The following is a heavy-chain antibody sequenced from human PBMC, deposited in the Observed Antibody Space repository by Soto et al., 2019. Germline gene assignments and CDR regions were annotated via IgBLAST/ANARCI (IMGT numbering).Heavy chain of an antibody. CDR2: ISAYNGNT. CDR3: ASSGYRLYYFDY. V-gene: IGHV1-18*01. J-gene: IGHJ4*02. Sequence: ASWKVSCKASGYTFTSFGISWVRQAPGQGLEWMGWISAYNGNTNYAQKLQGRVTMTTDTSTSTAYMELRSLRSDDTAVYYCASSGYRLYYFDYWGQGALVTVSS. D-gene: IGHD3-22*01. CDR1: GYTFTSFG.